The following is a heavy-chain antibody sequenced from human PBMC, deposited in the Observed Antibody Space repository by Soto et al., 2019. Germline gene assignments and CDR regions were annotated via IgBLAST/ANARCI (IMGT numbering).Heavy chain of an antibody. Sequence: QVQLVESGGGVVQPGRSLRLSCAASGFTFSNYAMHWVRQAPGKGLECVAVISYNGGNRFYRDYVKGRFTISRDNSKNTVHTQIDSLRYEDADVYYCARGDREDTAVVIGVRPGEYGVDVWGQGTTVTVSS. D-gene: IGHD2-15*01. CDR1: GFTFSNYA. CDR2: ISYNGGNR. J-gene: IGHJ6*02. V-gene: IGHV3-30*04. CDR3: ARGDREDTAVVIGVRPGEYGVDV.